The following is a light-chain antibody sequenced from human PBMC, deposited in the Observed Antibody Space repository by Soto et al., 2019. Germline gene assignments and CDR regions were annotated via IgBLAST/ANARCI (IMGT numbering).Light chain of an antibody. J-gene: IGKJ4*01. Sequence: EIVMTQSPGTMTLSPGAVAAFSCRTTPNGSNSLACYQHKPGQAPRLLIYDASNRATGVPTRFSGSGSGTDVALTISSLEPEDFAVYYCQQRNKRPPVTFGGGTKVDI. CDR1: PNGSNS. CDR2: DAS. V-gene: IGKV3-11*01. CDR3: QQRNKRPPVT.